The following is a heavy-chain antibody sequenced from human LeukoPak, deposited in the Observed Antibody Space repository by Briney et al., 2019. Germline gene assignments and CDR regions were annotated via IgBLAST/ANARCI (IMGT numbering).Heavy chain of an antibody. J-gene: IGHJ5*02. V-gene: IGHV4-39*02. Sequence: SETLSLTCTVSGGSISSSSYYWGWIRQPPGKGLEWIGSIYYSGSTYYNPSLKSRVTISVDTSKNQFSLKLSSVTAADTAVYYCARDPHYYGSGSYYNAHWFDPWGQGTLVTVSS. CDR1: GGSISSSSYY. D-gene: IGHD3-10*01. CDR3: ARDPHYYGSGSYYNAHWFDP. CDR2: IYYSGST.